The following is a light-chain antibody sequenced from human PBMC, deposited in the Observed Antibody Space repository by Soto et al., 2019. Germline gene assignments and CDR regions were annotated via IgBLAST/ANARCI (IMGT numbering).Light chain of an antibody. CDR2: DAS. CDR3: QPAVT. Sequence: DIQMTQSPSTLSASVGDRVTITCRASQSISSWVAWYQQKPGKAPKLLIYDASSLKSGVPSRFSGSGSGSEFTRAIRCLQPDDLGTYYCQPAVTFGQGTRLEIK. V-gene: IGKV1-5*01. J-gene: IGKJ5*01. CDR1: QSISSW.